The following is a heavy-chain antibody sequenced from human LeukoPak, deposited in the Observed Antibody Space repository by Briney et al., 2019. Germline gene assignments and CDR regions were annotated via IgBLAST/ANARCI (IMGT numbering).Heavy chain of an antibody. CDR1: GGSISSYY. CDR3: AREVTMVRGSFLYYYYYMDV. V-gene: IGHV4-4*07. J-gene: IGHJ6*03. Sequence: PSETLSLTCTVSGGSISSYYWSWIRQPAGKGLEWIGRIYTSGSTNYNPSLKSRVTMSVDTSKNQFSLKLSSVTAADTAVYYCAREVTMVRGSFLYYYYYMDVWGKGTTVTISS. CDR2: IYTSGST. D-gene: IGHD3-10*01.